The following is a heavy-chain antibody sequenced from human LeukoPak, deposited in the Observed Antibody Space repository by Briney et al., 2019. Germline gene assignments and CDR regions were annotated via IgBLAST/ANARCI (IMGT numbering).Heavy chain of an antibody. CDR1: GFPFSLYA. V-gene: IGHV3-21*05. Sequence: PGGSLRLSCAASGFPFSLYAMNWVRQAPGKGLEWVSYINDDSSDIHYADSVRGRFTISRDNARNTLHLQLSSLRAEDTAVYYCARDTFQPGLIDSWGQGTLVIVSS. CDR3: ARDTFQPGLIDS. J-gene: IGHJ4*02. CDR2: INDDSSDI. D-gene: IGHD2-2*01.